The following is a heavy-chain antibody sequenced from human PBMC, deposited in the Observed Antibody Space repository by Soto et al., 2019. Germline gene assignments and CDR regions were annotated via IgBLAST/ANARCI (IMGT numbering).Heavy chain of an antibody. D-gene: IGHD2-2*01. CDR2: MRSKADNYET. V-gene: IGHV3-73*01. CDR1: GFTFSASH. Sequence: EVQLVESGGGSVQPGESLKLSCSTSGFTFSASHMHWVRQAPGKGLEWVGHMRSKADNYETAYGASVRGRFTGSTDDSKNTAYLQMDSLKAEDTAVYYCARQTVSCHDFWGQGILVTVSS. CDR3: ARQTVSCHDF. J-gene: IGHJ4*02.